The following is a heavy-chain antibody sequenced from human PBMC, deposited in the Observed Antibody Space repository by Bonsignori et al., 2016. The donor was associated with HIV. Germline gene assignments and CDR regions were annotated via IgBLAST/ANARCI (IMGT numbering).Heavy chain of an antibody. V-gene: IGHV4-34*01. J-gene: IGHJ5*02. CDR2: INHSGST. CDR3: ARGLRGNYWGFWSS. D-gene: IGHD1-26*01. CDR1: GGSFSGYY. Sequence: SETLSLTCAVHGGSFSGYYWSWIRQPPGKGLEWIGEINHSGSTNYNPSLKSRVTISVDTSKNQFSLKLSSVTAADTAVYYCARGLRGNYWGFWSSWGQGTLVTVSS.